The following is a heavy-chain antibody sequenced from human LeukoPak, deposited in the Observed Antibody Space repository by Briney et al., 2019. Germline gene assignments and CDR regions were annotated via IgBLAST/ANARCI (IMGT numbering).Heavy chain of an antibody. J-gene: IGHJ4*02. D-gene: IGHD2-8*01. CDR3: AKDPGKGTNGWIDY. CDR1: GFTFSIYT. V-gene: IGHV3-23*01. CDR2: ISTSGGST. Sequence: TGGSLRLSCAASGFTFSIYTMSWVRQAPGKGLEWVSDISTSGGSTYYADSVKGRFTISRDNSKNTLYLQMTSLRAEDTAVYYCAKDPGKGTNGWIDYWGQGTQVTVSS.